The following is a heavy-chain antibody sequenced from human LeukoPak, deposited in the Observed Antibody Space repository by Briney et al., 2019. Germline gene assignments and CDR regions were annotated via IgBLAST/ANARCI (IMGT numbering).Heavy chain of an antibody. V-gene: IGHV4-4*08. J-gene: IGHJ6*03. Sequence: SETLSLTCIVSGASITTYSWNWLRQSPGKGLEWIGYFSLGETTSYTSSLKSRVTISRDTSKNQLSLKLTSVTAADTAVYYCAREGVVGATSYYYYMDVWGKGTTVTVSS. CDR1: GASITTYS. D-gene: IGHD1-26*01. CDR3: AREGVVGATSYYYYMDV. CDR2: FSLGETT.